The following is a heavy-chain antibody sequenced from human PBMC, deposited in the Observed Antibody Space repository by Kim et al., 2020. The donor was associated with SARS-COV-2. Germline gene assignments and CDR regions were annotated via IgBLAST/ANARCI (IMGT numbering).Heavy chain of an antibody. D-gene: IGHD1-26*01. J-gene: IGHJ4*02. V-gene: IGHV3-23*01. CDR3: AKVTWDGLDGY. CDR1: GFTFRSYA. CDR2: ISDSGAGT. Sequence: GGSLRLSCAASGFTFRSYAMSWVRQAPGKGLEWVSVISDSGAGTYYADSVKGRFTISRDNSKNTLYLQMNSLRAEDTAVYYCAKVTWDGLDGYWGQGTLVTVSS.